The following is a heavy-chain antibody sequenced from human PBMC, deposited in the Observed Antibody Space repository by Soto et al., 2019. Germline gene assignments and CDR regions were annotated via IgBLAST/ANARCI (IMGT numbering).Heavy chain of an antibody. CDR1: GFTFSSYG. V-gene: IGHV3-30*18. J-gene: IGHJ6*02. CDR2: ISYDGSNK. D-gene: IGHD3-3*01. CDR3: AKPTLDHHYYYYYGMDV. Sequence: GGSLRLSCAASGFTFSSYGMHWVRQAPGKGLEWVAVISYDGSNKYYADSVKGRFTISRDNSKNTLYLQMNSLRAEDTAVYYCAKPTLDHHYYYYYGMDVWGQGTTVTVSS.